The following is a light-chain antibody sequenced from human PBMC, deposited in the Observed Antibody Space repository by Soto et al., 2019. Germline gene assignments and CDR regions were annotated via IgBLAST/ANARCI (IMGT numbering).Light chain of an antibody. CDR3: QQYDSTPIT. V-gene: IGKV4-1*01. Sequence: DIVLSQSTGCMSASASERRTIHSQPRNSALYSSKNKNYLTWYQQKPGQPPKLLIYWASTRESGVPDRFSGSGSGTDFTLTISSLQAEDVAVYYCQQYDSTPITFGQGTMV. CDR1: NSALYSSKNKNY. CDR2: WAS. J-gene: IGKJ1*01.